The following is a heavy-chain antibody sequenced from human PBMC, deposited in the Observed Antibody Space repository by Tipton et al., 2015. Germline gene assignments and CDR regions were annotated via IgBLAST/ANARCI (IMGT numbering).Heavy chain of an antibody. Sequence: QLVQSGAEVKKPGSSVKVSCKASGDTFRSNAITWVRQAPGEGLEWMGGVSPVLGSANYAQKFQGRVRFTADESSRTAYMELSSLRSEDTAIYYCARTLCGGDCYWFDPWGQGTLVAVSS. CDR2: VSPVLGSA. J-gene: IGHJ5*02. D-gene: IGHD2-21*02. CDR1: GDTFRSNA. CDR3: ARTLCGGDCYWFDP. V-gene: IGHV1-69*01.